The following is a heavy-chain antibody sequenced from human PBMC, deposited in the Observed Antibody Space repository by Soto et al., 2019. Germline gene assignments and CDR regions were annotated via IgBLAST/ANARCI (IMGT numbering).Heavy chain of an antibody. D-gene: IGHD2-8*01. CDR2: IWHDGSQK. V-gene: IGHV3-33*01. CDR3: EGRDGHFHV. J-gene: IGHJ3*01. CDR1: GLTFSNYG. Sequence: QVQLVESGGGVVQPERSLRLSWVATGLTFSNYGIHWVRQAPGRGLEWVAVIWHDGSQKYSADSVRGRFTISRDNSKNTVDLQMNCLRAEVTAVYYCEGRDGHFHVLGQGTMVPVSS.